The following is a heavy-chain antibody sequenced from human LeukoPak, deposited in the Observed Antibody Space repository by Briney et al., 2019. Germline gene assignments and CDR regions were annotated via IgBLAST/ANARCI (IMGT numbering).Heavy chain of an antibody. D-gene: IGHD3-22*01. CDR3: ARGVVVITNNWFDP. J-gene: IGHJ5*02. Sequence: GASVKVSCKASGYTFTSYDINWVRQATGQGLEWMGWMNPNSGNTGYAQKFQGRVTMTRNTSISTAYMELSSLRSEDTAVYYCARGVVVITNNWFDPWGQGTLVTVSS. V-gene: IGHV1-8*01. CDR1: GYTFTSYD. CDR2: MNPNSGNT.